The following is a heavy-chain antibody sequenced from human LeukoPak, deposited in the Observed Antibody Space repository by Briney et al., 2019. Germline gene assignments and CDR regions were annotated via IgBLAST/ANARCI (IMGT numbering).Heavy chain of an antibody. J-gene: IGHJ3*02. V-gene: IGHV4-59*08. CDR1: GDSISSYY. Sequence: SETLSLTCTVSGDSISSYYWGWIRQPPGKGLEWIGYIYYSRSTNYNPPLKSRVTISIDTSKNQFSLKLNSVTAADTAVYYCARHGSNRQQLIMAFHIWGQGTMVTVSS. CDR2: IYYSRST. CDR3: ARHGSNRQQLIMAFHI. D-gene: IGHD6-13*01.